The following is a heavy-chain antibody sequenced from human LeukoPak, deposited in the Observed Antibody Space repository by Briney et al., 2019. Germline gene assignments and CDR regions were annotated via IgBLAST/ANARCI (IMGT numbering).Heavy chain of an antibody. Sequence: ASVTVSFKASGYTFTGYYIHWVRPAPGQGLGLVGWINPNSGGTNYAQKFQGRVTMTRDTSISTAYMELSRLRSDDTAVYYCAREGLEVGMVEPGGYWGQGTLVTVSS. CDR3: AREGLEVGMVEPGGY. J-gene: IGHJ4*02. V-gene: IGHV1-2*02. CDR2: INPNSGGT. D-gene: IGHD2-8*02. CDR1: GYTFTGYY.